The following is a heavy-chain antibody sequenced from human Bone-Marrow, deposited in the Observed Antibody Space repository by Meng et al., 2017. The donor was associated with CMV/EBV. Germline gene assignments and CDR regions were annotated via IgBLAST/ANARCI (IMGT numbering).Heavy chain of an antibody. CDR2: ISAYNGNT. D-gene: IGHD3-3*01. CDR1: GYTFTSYG. CDR3: ARYSLEWLLYYHYYYGMDV. J-gene: IGHJ6*02. V-gene: IGHV1-18*01. Sequence: ASVKVSCKASGYTFTSYGISWVRQAPGQGLEWMGWISAYNGNTNYAQKLQGRVTMTTDTSTSTAYMELRSLRSDDTAVYYCARYSLEWLLYYHYYYGMDVWAQGTTVTVPS.